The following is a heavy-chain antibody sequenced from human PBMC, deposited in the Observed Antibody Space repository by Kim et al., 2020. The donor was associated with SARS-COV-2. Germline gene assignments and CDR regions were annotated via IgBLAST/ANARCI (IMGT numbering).Heavy chain of an antibody. V-gene: IGHV3-23*01. CDR1: GFTFSSYA. J-gene: IGHJ4*02. Sequence: GGSLRLSCAASGFTFSSYAMTWVRQAPGKGLEWVSTISGSSGNTKYADSVKGRFTISRDDSMSTLYLQLNSLRVEDTAVYYCVKYSRVWYEDCWGQGSL. CDR2: ISGSSGNT. CDR3: VKYSRVWYEDC. D-gene: IGHD6-13*01.